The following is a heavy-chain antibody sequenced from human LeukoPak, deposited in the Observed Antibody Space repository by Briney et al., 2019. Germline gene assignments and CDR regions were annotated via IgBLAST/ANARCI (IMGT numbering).Heavy chain of an antibody. Sequence: PSETLSLTCTVSGGSISSYYWSWIRQPAGKGLEWIGRIYTSGSTNYNPSLKSRVTMSVDTSKNQFSLKLSSVTAADTAVYYCARAYTAMVIDASDIWGQGTMVTVSS. V-gene: IGHV4-4*07. CDR3: ARAYTAMVIDASDI. D-gene: IGHD5-18*01. J-gene: IGHJ3*02. CDR2: IYTSGST. CDR1: GGSISSYY.